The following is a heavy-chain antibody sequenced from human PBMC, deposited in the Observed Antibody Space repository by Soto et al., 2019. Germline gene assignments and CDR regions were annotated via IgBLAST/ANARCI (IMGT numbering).Heavy chain of an antibody. CDR3: ARVGGGAYNWFDP. V-gene: IGHV1-46*02. J-gene: IGHJ5*02. Sequence: SVKVSCKASGYTFNSYYMHWLRQAPGQGLEWMGIINPSGGSTSYAQKFQGRVTMTRDTSTSTVYMELSSLRSEDTAAYYCARVGGGAYNWFDPWGQGTLVTVSS. CDR2: INPSGGST. D-gene: IGHD6-25*01. CDR1: GYTFNSYY.